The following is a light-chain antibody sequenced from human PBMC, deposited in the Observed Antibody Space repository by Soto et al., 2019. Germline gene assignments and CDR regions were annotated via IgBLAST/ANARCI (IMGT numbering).Light chain of an antibody. J-gene: IGKJ4*01. V-gene: IGKV1-39*01. CDR1: QSISSY. Sequence: DIQMTQSPSSLSASVGDRVTITCRASQSISSYLNWYQQKPGKAPKLLIYAASSLQSGVPSRFSGSGSGTDVTIIISSLQPEDFATYYCQRSFSTPLTFGEGTKVEIK. CDR2: AAS. CDR3: QRSFSTPLT.